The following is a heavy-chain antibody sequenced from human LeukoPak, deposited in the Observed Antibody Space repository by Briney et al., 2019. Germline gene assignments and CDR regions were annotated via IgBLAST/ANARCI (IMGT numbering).Heavy chain of an antibody. D-gene: IGHD4-23*01. CDR1: GFTFSRYT. CDR2: MSSTSSSYK. Sequence: GGSLRLSCSASGFTFSRYTMSWVRQAPGKGLEWVSCMSSTSSSYKYYADSVKGRFTIFRDNAKNSLYLQMNSLRAEDTAVYFCASRSGLNRGLGTTVVTRFDYWGQGTLVTVSS. CDR3: ASRSGLNRGLGTTVVTRFDY. J-gene: IGHJ4*02. V-gene: IGHV3-21*05.